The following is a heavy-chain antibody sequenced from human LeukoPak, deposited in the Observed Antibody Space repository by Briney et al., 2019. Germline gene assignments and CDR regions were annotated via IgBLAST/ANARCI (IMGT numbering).Heavy chain of an antibody. CDR2: ISYDGSNK. CDR3: ARDGYHYYGSGTYFGYYYMDV. Sequence: PGRSLRLSCAASGFTFSSYAMHWVRQAPGKGLEWVAVISYDGSNKYYADSVKGRFTISRDNSKNTLYLQMNSLRAEDTAVYYCARDGYHYYGSGTYFGYYYMDVWGKGTTVTISS. D-gene: IGHD3-10*01. CDR1: GFTFSSYA. J-gene: IGHJ6*03. V-gene: IGHV3-30*04.